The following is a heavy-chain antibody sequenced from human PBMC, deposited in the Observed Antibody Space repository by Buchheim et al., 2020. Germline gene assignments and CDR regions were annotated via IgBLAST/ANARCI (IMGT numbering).Heavy chain of an antibody. CDR2: ISYDGSNK. CDR3: ARGDSGWYGYFQH. D-gene: IGHD6-19*01. V-gene: IGHV3-30-3*01. Sequence: QVQLVESGGGVVQPGRSLRLSCAASGFTFSSYAMHWVRQAPGKGLEWVAVISYDGSNKYYADSVKGRFTNSRDNSKNTLYLQMNSLRAEDTAVYYCARGDSGWYGYFQHWGQGTL. J-gene: IGHJ1*01. CDR1: GFTFSSYA.